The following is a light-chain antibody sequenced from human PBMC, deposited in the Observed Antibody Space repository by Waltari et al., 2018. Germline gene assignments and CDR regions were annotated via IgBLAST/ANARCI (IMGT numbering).Light chain of an antibody. CDR1: QSVSSSY. CDR3: QQYGSSPLWT. V-gene: IGKV3-20*01. Sequence: EIVLTQSPGTRSLSPGERATLSCRARQSVSSSYLSWYQQKPGQAPRLLIYGASSRATGIPDRFSGSGSGTDFTLTISRLEPEDFAVYYCQQYGSSPLWTFGQGTKVEIK. CDR2: GAS. J-gene: IGKJ1*01.